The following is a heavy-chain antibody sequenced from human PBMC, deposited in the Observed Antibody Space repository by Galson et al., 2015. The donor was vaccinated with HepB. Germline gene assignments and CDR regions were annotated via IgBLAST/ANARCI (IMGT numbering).Heavy chain of an antibody. CDR1: GFTFSTYW. V-gene: IGHV3-7*01. D-gene: IGHD3-22*01. J-gene: IGHJ3*02. CDR2: IKQDEREK. CDR3: ARVDPQWLWDAFDI. Sequence: SLRLSCAASGFTFSTYWMSWVRQAPGKGLEWVANIKQDEREKYYVDSVKGRFTISRDNAKNSVYLRMNSLRAEDTAVYYCARVDPQWLWDAFDIWGQGTMVTVSS.